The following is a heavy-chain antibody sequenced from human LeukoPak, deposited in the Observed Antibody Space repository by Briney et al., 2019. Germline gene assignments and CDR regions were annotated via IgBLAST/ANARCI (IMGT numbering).Heavy chain of an antibody. CDR3: GRETVTTKIADY. J-gene: IGHJ4*02. CDR2: IYYSGST. D-gene: IGHD4-17*01. Sequence: SETLSLTCTVSGGSISSYYWSWIRQPPGKGLEWIGYIYYSGSTNYNPSLKSRVIISVDTSKNQFSLKLTSVTAADTAVYYCGRETVTTKIADYWGQGTLVTVSS. CDR1: GGSISSYY. V-gene: IGHV4-59*01.